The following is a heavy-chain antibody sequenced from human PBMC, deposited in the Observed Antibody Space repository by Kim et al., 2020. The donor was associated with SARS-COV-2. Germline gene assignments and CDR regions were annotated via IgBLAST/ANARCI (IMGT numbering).Heavy chain of an antibody. J-gene: IGHJ5*02. CDR3: ARDEEYNPYGSGHT. V-gene: IGHV3-53*01. CDR1: GFTVSSNY. D-gene: IGHD3-10*01. Sequence: GGSLRLSCAASGFTVSSNYMSWVRQAPGKGLEWVSVIYSGGSTYYADSVKGRFTISRDNSKNTLYLQMNSLRAEDTAVYYCARDEEYNPYGSGHTWGQGTLVTVSS. CDR2: IYSGGST.